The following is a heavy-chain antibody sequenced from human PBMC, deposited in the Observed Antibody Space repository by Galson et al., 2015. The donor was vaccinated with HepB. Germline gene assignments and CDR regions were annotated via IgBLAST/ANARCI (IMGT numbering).Heavy chain of an antibody. CDR2: ISYDGSNK. CDR1: GFTFSSYA. V-gene: IGHV3-30*04. CDR3: ARGYSSSWYERGPYYYYGMDV. Sequence: SLRLSCAASGFTFSSYAMHWVRQAPGKALEWVAVISYDGSNKYYADSVKGRSTISRDNSKNTLYLQMNSLRAEDTAVYYCARGYSSSWYERGPYYYYGMDVWGQGTTVTVSS. D-gene: IGHD6-13*01. J-gene: IGHJ6*02.